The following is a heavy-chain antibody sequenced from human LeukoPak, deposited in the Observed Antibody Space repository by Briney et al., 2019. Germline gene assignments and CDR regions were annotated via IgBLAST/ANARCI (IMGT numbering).Heavy chain of an antibody. D-gene: IGHD3-3*01. Sequence: PSETLSLTCTVSGGSISSYYWSWIRQPPGKGLEWIGYIYTSGSTNYNPSLKSRVTISVDTSKNQFSLKLSSVTAADTAVYYCARYYDFWSGYYTFDYWGQGTLVTVSS. CDR3: ARYYDFWSGYYTFDY. CDR2: IYTSGST. CDR1: GGSISSYY. J-gene: IGHJ4*02. V-gene: IGHV4-4*09.